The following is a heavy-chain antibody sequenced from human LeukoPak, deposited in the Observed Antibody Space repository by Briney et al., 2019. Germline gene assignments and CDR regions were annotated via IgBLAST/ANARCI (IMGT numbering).Heavy chain of an antibody. Sequence: GGSLRLSCAASGFTFSSYTMNWVRQAPGKGLEWVSSISSSSSYIYYADSLKGRFTISRDNAKNSLYLQMNSLRAEDTAVYYCTRELGAFDIWGQGTMVTVSS. CDR3: TRELGAFDI. J-gene: IGHJ3*02. V-gene: IGHV3-21*01. CDR1: GFTFSSYT. CDR2: ISSSSSYI.